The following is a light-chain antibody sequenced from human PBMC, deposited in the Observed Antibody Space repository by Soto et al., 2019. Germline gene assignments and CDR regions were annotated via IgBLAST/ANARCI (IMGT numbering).Light chain of an antibody. J-gene: IGKJ1*01. Sequence: DVQMTQSPSTLSASVGDRVSITCRASQSIRDWLAWYQQKAGKAPKLLIYKASSLESGVPSRFSGSGFGTEFTLTISSLQPDDFGSYYCQQFNTWTFGQGTKVEIK. CDR2: KAS. CDR3: QQFNTWT. V-gene: IGKV1-5*03. CDR1: QSIRDW.